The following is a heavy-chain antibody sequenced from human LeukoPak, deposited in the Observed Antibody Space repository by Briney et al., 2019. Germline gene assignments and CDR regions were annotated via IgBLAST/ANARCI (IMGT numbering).Heavy chain of an antibody. CDR2: IYSGGRT. Sequence: GGSLRLSCAASGFIVSSNYMSWVRQAPGKGLAWASVIYSGGRTYYADSVKGRFTISRDNSRNTLYLQMNSLRAEDTAVYYCARGLGRELDGAFDIWGQGTMVTVSS. V-gene: IGHV3-53*01. J-gene: IGHJ3*02. D-gene: IGHD3-10*01. CDR1: GFIVSSNY. CDR3: ARGLGRELDGAFDI.